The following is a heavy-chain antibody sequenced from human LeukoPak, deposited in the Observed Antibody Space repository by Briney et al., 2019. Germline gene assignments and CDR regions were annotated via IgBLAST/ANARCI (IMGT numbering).Heavy chain of an antibody. Sequence: GESLKISCKGSGYSFTSYWIGWVCQMPGKGLEWMGIIYPDDSDTRYSPSFQGQVTISADKSISTAYLQWSSLKASDTAMYYCAKGSGGSPYYYYYGMDVWGQGTTVTVSS. D-gene: IGHD2-15*01. CDR2: IYPDDSDT. J-gene: IGHJ6*02. V-gene: IGHV5-51*01. CDR1: GYSFTSYW. CDR3: AKGSGGSPYYYYYGMDV.